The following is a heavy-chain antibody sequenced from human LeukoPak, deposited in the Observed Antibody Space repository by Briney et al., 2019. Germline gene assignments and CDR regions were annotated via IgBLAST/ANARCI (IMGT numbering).Heavy chain of an antibody. CDR3: ARFSIDEEIYYDSSGYDY. J-gene: IGHJ4*02. Sequence: SVKVSCKASGGTFSSYAISWVRQAPGQGLEWMGRIIPIFGTANYAQKFQGRVTITTDESTSTAYMELRSLRSDDTAVYYCARFSIDEEIYYDSSGYDYWGQGTLVTVSS. CDR2: IIPIFGTA. V-gene: IGHV1-69*05. D-gene: IGHD3-22*01. CDR1: GGTFSSYA.